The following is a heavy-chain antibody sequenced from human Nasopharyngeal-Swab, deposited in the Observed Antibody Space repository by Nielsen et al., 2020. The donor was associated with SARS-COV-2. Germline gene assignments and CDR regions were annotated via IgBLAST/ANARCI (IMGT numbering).Heavy chain of an antibody. D-gene: IGHD3-3*01. Sequence: WIRQPPGKGLEWVGRIKSKTDGGTTDYAAPVKGRFTISRHDSKNTLYLQMNSLKTEDTAVYYCTTDSRDYDFWSGYYPPSDYWGQGTLVTVSS. J-gene: IGHJ4*02. CDR3: TTDSRDYDFWSGYYPPSDY. V-gene: IGHV3-15*01. CDR2: IKSKTDGGTT.